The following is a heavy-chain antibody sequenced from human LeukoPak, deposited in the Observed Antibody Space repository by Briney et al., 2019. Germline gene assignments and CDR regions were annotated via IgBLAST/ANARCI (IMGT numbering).Heavy chain of an antibody. J-gene: IGHJ4*02. Sequence: ASVKVSCQVSGYTFTGSYMPWARQAPGQGICWIGWLNPDSGGTAYAQKFQGRVTMTRDPSISTAYMELRRLRSDDTAVYYCARVVDSSSRYYFDYWGQGTLVTVSS. V-gene: IGHV1-2*02. CDR1: GYTFTGSY. CDR3: ARVVDSSSRYYFDY. D-gene: IGHD6-13*01. CDR2: LNPDSGGT.